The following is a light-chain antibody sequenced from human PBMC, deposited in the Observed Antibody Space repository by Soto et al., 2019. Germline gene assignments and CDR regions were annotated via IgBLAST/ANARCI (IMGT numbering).Light chain of an antibody. Sequence: QSALTQPRSVSGSPGQSVTISCTGTSSDVGGYNYVSWFQQPPGKAPKLIIYDVSKRPSGVPDRFSGSKSGNTASLTISGPQDEDEADYYCCSYAGSYLVFGGGTKLTVL. J-gene: IGLJ2*01. V-gene: IGLV2-11*01. CDR1: SSDVGGYNY. CDR2: DVS. CDR3: CSYAGSYLV.